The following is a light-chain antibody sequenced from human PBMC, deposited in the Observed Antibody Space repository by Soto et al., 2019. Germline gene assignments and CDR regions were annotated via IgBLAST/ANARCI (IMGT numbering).Light chain of an antibody. V-gene: IGLV2-8*01. CDR2: DVS. J-gene: IGLJ1*01. CDR3: RSYAGSNNPYV. Sequence: QSVLTQPPSASGSPGQSVTISCTGTSTDVGGYNYVSWYQQHPGKAPKLMIFDVSKRPSGVPDRFSAFKSGNAASLTVSGLQAEDEADYYCRSYAGSNNPYVFGSGTKLTVL. CDR1: STDVGGYNY.